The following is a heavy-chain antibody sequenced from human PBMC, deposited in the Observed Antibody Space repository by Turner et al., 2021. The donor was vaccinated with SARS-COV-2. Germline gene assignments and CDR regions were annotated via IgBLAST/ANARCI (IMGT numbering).Heavy chain of an antibody. V-gene: IGHV4-59*01. CDR3: ARGPKYSYGYSDH. CDR2: IYYTGSS. Sequence: QVQLQESGPGLVKPSETLSLTCTVSGGSMSSYYWSWIRQPPGKGLEWIGYIYYTGSSNSNPSLKSRVTISVDTSKNQFSLELRSVTAADTAVYYCARGPKYSYGYSDHWGQGTLVTVSS. J-gene: IGHJ4*02. CDR1: GGSMSSYY. D-gene: IGHD5-18*01.